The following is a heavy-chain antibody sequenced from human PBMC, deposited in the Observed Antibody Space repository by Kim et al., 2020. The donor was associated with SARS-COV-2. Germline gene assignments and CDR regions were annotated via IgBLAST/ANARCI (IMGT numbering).Heavy chain of an antibody. V-gene: IGHV3-74*01. CDR3: AKPIAVTGTGGFDP. J-gene: IGHJ5*02. Sequence: ADSVKGRFTIPRDNAKNTLYLQMNRLIVEDTAVYYCAKPIAVTGTGGFDPWGQGTLVTVSS. D-gene: IGHD6-19*01.